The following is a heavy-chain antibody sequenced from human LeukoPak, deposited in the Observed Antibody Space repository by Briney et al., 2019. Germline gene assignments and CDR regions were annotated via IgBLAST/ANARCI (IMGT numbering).Heavy chain of an antibody. Sequence: GESLKISCEGSGYSFTSYWIAWVRQMPGKGLEWMGIIYPGDSDTRYSPSFQGQVTISADKSISTAYLQWSSLKASDTAMYYCARQLRYCSGGSCYYNYFDYWGQGTLVTVSS. CDR3: ARQLRYCSGGSCYYNYFDY. CDR2: IYPGDSDT. J-gene: IGHJ4*02. V-gene: IGHV5-51*01. CDR1: GYSFTSYW. D-gene: IGHD2-15*01.